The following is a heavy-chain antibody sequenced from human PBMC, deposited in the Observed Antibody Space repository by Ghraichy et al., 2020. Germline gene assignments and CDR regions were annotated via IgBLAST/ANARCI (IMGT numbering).Heavy chain of an antibody. V-gene: IGHV4-34*01. CDR2: INHSGST. CDR3: AREVWFGENNYYYYYYGMDV. CDR1: GGSFSGYY. D-gene: IGHD3-10*01. Sequence: SQTLSLTCAVYGGSFSGYYWSWIRQPPGKGLEWIGEINHSGSTNYNPSLKSRVTISVDTSKNQFSLKLSSVTAADTAVDYCAREVWFGENNYYYYYYGMDVWGQGTTVTVSS. J-gene: IGHJ6*02.